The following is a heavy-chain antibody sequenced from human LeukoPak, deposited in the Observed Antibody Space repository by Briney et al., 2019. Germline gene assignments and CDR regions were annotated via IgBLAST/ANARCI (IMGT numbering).Heavy chain of an antibody. CDR3: ARVNGYSVFSFYH. CDR1: GGSISSYY. CDR2: IYYSGST. Sequence: SETLSLTCTVSGGSISSYYWSWIRQPPGKGLEWIGYIYYSGSTNYNPSLKSRVTISVDTSKNQFSLKLSSVTAADTAVYYCARVNGYSVFSFYHWGQGTLVTVSS. V-gene: IGHV4-59*01. J-gene: IGHJ4*02. D-gene: IGHD5-24*01.